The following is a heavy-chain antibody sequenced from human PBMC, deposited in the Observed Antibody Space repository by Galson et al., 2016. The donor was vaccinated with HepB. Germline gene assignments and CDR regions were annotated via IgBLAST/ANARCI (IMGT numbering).Heavy chain of an antibody. D-gene: IGHD5-24*01. CDR3: ARDPGYITAAPFFDY. V-gene: IGHV3-11*04. Sequence: SLRLSCAASGFTFGDYSMTWIRQAPGKGLEWVSYINTTGSNTYYADSVKGRFTISRDNAKNSLYVQMNSLRVEDTAVYYCARDPGYITAAPFFDYWGQGIQVTVSS. CDR2: INTTGSNT. J-gene: IGHJ4*02. CDR1: GFTFGDYS.